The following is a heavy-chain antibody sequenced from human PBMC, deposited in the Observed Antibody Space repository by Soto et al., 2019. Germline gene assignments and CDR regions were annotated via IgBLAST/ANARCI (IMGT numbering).Heavy chain of an antibody. D-gene: IGHD3-10*01. CDR2: IIPIFGTA. CDR1: GGTFSSYA. V-gene: IGHV1-69*13. J-gene: IGHJ6*02. Sequence: GAAVKVSCKASGGTFSSYAISLVRQAPGQGLEWMGGIIPIFGTANYAQKFQGRVTITAAESTSTAYMELSSLRSEDTAVYYCARDFVGSGSYSYYYYGMDVWGQGTTVTVSS. CDR3: ARDFVGSGSYSYYYYGMDV.